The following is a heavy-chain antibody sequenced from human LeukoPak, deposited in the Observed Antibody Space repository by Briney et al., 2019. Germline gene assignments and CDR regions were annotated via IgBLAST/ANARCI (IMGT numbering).Heavy chain of an antibody. J-gene: IGHJ4*02. V-gene: IGHV1-2*02. CDR2: INPNSGGT. CDR3: ARTLYYDFWMFDY. D-gene: IGHD3-3*01. CDR1: VYTFTGYY. Sequence: GASVTVSCKASVYTFTGYYMHWVRQAPGQGLDWMGWINPNSGGTNYAQKFQGRVTMTRDTSISTAYMELSRLRSDDTAVYYCARTLYYDFWMFDYWGQGTLVTVSS.